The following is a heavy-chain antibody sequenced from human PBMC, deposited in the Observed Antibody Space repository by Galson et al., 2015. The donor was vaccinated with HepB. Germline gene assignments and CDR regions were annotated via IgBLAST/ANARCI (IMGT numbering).Heavy chain of an antibody. Sequence: SLRLSCAASGFTFITYNMGWVRQAPGKGLEWVSSISCGSLYIHYADSVKGRFTISRDNTKELLYLQMNSLTVEDTGVYYCVRDRTLQSPPVLVTTNSWFDPWGQGTMVTVSS. CDR2: ISCGSLYI. V-gene: IGHV3-21*01. J-gene: IGHJ3*01. CDR3: VRDRTLQSPPVLVTTNSWFDP. CDR1: GFTFITYN. D-gene: IGHD2-21*02.